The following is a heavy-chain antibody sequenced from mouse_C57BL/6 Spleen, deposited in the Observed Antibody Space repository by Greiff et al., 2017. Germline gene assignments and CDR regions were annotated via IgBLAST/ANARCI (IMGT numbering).Heavy chain of an antibody. J-gene: IGHJ2*01. CDR3: ARGDYGNNY. V-gene: IGHV1-52*01. CDR1: GYTFTSYW. CDR2: IDPSDSET. Sequence: QVQLQQPGAELVRPGSSVKLSCKASGYTFTSYWMHWVKQRPIQGLEWIGNIDPSDSETHYNQKFKDKATLTVAKSSSPAYMQLSSLTSEDSAVYYCARGDYGNNYWGQGTTLTVSS. D-gene: IGHD2-1*01.